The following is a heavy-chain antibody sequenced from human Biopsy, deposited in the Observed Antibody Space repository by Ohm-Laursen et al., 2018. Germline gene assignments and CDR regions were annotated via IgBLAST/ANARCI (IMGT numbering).Heavy chain of an antibody. Sequence: GTLSLTCTVSGGSISSDYWSWIRQTPGKGLEWIGYIYYSGSTNYNPSLKSRVTISVDTSKNQFSLRLNSVTAADTAVYYFARATNSTGWPYYYFYGMDVWGQGTTVTASS. CDR2: IYYSGST. J-gene: IGHJ6*02. D-gene: IGHD2/OR15-2a*01. CDR1: GGSISSDY. V-gene: IGHV4-59*01. CDR3: ARATNSTGWPYYYFYGMDV.